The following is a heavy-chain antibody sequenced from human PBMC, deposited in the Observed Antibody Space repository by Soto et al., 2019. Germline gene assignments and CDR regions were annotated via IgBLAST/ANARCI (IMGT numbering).Heavy chain of an antibody. V-gene: IGHV6-1*01. J-gene: IGHJ3*02. CDR2: TYYRSKWYN. CDR3: ARAPTTVTPYAFDI. D-gene: IGHD4-17*01. Sequence: SENLSLTCAISGHSVSNNSAAWNWIRQSPSRGLEWLGRTYYRSKWYNDYAVSVKSRITINPDTSKNQFPLQLNSVTPEDTAVYYCARAPTTVTPYAFDIWGQGTMVTLSS. CDR1: GHSVSNNSAA.